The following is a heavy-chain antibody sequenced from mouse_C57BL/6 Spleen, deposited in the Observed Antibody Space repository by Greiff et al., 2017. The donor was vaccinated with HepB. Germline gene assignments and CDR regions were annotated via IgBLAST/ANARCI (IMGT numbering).Heavy chain of an antibody. CDR1: GFTFSDYG. V-gene: IGHV5-17*01. D-gene: IGHD1-1*01. CDR3: ARPTTVVEGYYFDY. J-gene: IGHJ2*01. Sequence: EVMLVESGGGLVKPGGSLKLSCAASGFTFSDYGMHWVRQAPEKGLEWVAYISSGSSTIYYADTVKGRFPISRDNAKNTLFLQMTSLRSEDTAMYYCARPTTVVEGYYFDYWGQGTTLTVSS. CDR2: ISSGSSTI.